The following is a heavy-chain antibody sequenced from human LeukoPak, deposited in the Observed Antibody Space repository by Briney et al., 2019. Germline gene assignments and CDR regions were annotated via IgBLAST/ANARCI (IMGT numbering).Heavy chain of an antibody. CDR1: GGSFNGYY. D-gene: IGHD6-6*01. V-gene: IGHV4-34*01. Sequence: SETLSLTCAVYGGSFNGYYWSWIRQPPGKGLEWIGEINHSGSTNYNPSLKSRVTISVDTSKNQFSLKLSSVTAADTAVYYCARDRYSSSSGLDYWGQGTLVTVSS. CDR3: ARDRYSSSSGLDY. CDR2: INHSGST. J-gene: IGHJ4*02.